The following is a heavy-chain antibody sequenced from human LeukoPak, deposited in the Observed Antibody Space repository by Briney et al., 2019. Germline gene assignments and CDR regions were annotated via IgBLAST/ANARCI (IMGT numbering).Heavy chain of an antibody. CDR1: GYSFAIYW. CDR3: ARRGVSGEFDY. D-gene: IGHD7-27*01. CDR2: IYPGDSDT. Sequence: PRESLKISCKGSGYSFAIYWIGWVRQLPGKGLEWMGIIYPGDSDTTNPPSFQGQLSISPDKSITTAYLQGSSLKGSDTAMYYCARRGVSGEFDYWGQGTLVTVSS. J-gene: IGHJ4*02. V-gene: IGHV5-51*01.